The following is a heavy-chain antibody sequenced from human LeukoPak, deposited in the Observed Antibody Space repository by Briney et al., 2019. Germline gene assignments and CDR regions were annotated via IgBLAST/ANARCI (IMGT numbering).Heavy chain of an antibody. J-gene: IGHJ4*02. CDR2: IIPILGIA. Sequence: GASVKVSCKASGGTFSSYAISWVRQAPGQGLEWMGRIIPILGIANYAQKFQGRVTITADKSTGTAYMELSSLRSEDTAVYYCARGPTYIAVAGPFDYWGQGTLVTVSS. D-gene: IGHD6-19*01. CDR1: GGTFSSYA. CDR3: ARGPTYIAVAGPFDY. V-gene: IGHV1-69*04.